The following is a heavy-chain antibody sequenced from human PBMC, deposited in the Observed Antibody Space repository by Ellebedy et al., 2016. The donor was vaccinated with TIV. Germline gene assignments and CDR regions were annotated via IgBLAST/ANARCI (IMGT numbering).Heavy chain of an antibody. CDR2: INPNSGGT. D-gene: IGHD5-18*01. Sequence: AASVKVSCKASGYSFSNYYMHWMRQAPGQGLEWMGWINPNSGGTNYAQKFQGWVTLTRDTSISTAYMELSRLRSDDTAVYYCAIEYSQPYDYWGQGTLVTVSS. J-gene: IGHJ4*02. V-gene: IGHV1-2*04. CDR3: AIEYSQPYDY. CDR1: GYSFSNYY.